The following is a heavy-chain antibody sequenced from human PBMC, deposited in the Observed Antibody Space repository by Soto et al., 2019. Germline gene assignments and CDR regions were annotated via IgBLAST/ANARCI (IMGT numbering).Heavy chain of an antibody. D-gene: IGHD1-26*01. CDR3: AREGVSLVGATTDYYYYYGMDV. J-gene: IGHJ6*02. Sequence: QVQLVQSGAEVQKPGSSVKVSCKASGGTFSSYAISWVRQAPGQGLEWMGGIIPIFGTANYAQKFQGRVTITADKSTSTAYMELSSLRSEDTAVYYCAREGVSLVGATTDYYYYYGMDVWGQGTTVTVSS. CDR2: IIPIFGTA. CDR1: GGTFSSYA. V-gene: IGHV1-69*06.